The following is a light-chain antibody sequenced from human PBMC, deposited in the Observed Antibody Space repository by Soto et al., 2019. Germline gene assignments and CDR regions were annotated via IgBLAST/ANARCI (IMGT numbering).Light chain of an antibody. Sequence: QSVLTQPASVSGSPGQSITISCTGTSSDVGNYKYVSWYQQHPGKAPKLMIYEVSNRPSGVSNRFSGSKSGNMASLTTSGLQAEDETDYYCFSYTSSGTYVFGTGTKVTVL. CDR3: FSYTSSGTYV. CDR2: EVS. V-gene: IGLV2-14*01. CDR1: SSDVGNYKY. J-gene: IGLJ1*01.